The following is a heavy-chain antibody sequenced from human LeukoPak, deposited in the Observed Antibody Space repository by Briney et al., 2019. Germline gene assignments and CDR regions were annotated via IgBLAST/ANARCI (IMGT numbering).Heavy chain of an antibody. CDR1: GFTFTSYA. D-gene: IGHD6-13*01. J-gene: IGHJ4*02. CDR3: ARGWYKFDY. V-gene: IGHV3-30*04. Sequence: PGRSLRLSCAASGFTFTSYAMHWVRQAPGKGLEWVAVISYDGSNKYYADSVKGRFSISRDNSKNTLDLQMNSLRAEDTSVYYCARGWYKFDYWGRGTLVTVSS. CDR2: ISYDGSNK.